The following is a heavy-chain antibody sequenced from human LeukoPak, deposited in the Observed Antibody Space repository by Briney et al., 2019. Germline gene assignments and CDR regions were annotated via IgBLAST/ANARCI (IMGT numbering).Heavy chain of an antibody. CDR2: IYYSGST. J-gene: IGHJ4*02. V-gene: IGHV4-39*01. Sequence: SETLSLTCTVSGGSISSSSYYWGWIRQPPGKGLEWIGSIYYSGSTYYNPSLKSRVTISVDTSKNQFSLKLSSVTAADTAVYYCARQGGYCSGGSCYSDQLDYWGQGTLVTVSS. D-gene: IGHD2-15*01. CDR1: GGSISSSSYY. CDR3: ARQGGYCSGGSCYSDQLDY.